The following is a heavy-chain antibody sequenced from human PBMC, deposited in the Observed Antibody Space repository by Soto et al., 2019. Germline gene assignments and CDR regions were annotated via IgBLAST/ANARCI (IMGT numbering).Heavy chain of an antibody. V-gene: IGHV3-30-3*01. Sequence: GGSLRLSCAASGFTSSSYAMHWVRQAPGKGLEWVAVISYDGSNKYYADSVKGRFTISRDNSKNTLYLQMNSLRAEDTAVYYCARDRIYCNSTRCYTAGGWLDPWGQGTLVNVYS. CDR2: ISYDGSNK. CDR3: ARDRIYCNSTRCYTAGGWLDP. CDR1: GFTSSSYA. J-gene: IGHJ5*02. D-gene: IGHD2-2*02.